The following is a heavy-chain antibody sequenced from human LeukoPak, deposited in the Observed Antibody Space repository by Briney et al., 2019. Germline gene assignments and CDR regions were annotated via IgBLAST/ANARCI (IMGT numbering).Heavy chain of an antibody. V-gene: IGHV3-21*01. CDR1: GFTFSSYS. J-gene: IGHJ4*02. D-gene: IGHD6-19*01. Sequence: GESLRLSCAASGFTFSSYSMNWVRQAPGKGLEWVSSITPSSSYIYYADSVKGRFTISRDNAKYSLYLQMNSLRVEDKAVYYCASSSGRYIDWGQGTLVTVSS. CDR2: ITPSSSYI. CDR3: ASSSGRYID.